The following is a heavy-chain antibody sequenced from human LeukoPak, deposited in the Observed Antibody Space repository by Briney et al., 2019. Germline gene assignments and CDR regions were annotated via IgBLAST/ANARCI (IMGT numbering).Heavy chain of an antibody. CDR1: GFTFSSYS. CDR2: ISSSSSYI. D-gene: IGHD3-10*01. Sequence: PGGSLRLSCAASGFTFSSYSMTWVRQAPGKGLEWVSSISSSSSYIYYADSVKGRFTISRDNAKNSLYLQMNSLRAEDTAVYYCARDGLGFEAAIDYWGQGTLVTVSS. V-gene: IGHV3-21*01. CDR3: ARDGLGFEAAIDY. J-gene: IGHJ4*02.